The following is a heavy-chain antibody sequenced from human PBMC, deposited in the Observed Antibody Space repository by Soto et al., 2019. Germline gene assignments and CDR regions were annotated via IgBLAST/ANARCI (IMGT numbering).Heavy chain of an antibody. V-gene: IGHV3-72*01. CDR1: GFIFSDHY. J-gene: IGHJ4*02. CDR2: ARNKVNSYIT. D-gene: IGHD2-8*01. CDR3: ARLMGTSFDY. Sequence: EGQLVESGGGLVQPGGSLRLSCAASGFIFSDHYMAWVRQAPGKGLEWVVRARNKVNSYITDHAASVRGGFSISRDDSRESLYLQMNRLQTEDTAVCYCARLMGTSFDYWGQGNLVTVSS.